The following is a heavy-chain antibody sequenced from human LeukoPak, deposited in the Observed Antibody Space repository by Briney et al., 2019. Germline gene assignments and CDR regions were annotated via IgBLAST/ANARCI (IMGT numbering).Heavy chain of an antibody. CDR2: VNPSGVTT. V-gene: IGHV1-46*01. CDR1: GYTFTSYH. J-gene: IGHJ5*02. Sequence: ASVKVSCKASGYTFTSYHIHWVGQAPGQGLEWMGLVNPSGVTTLYAQKFQGRDTMTRDTSTSTVYLEVGSLRSEDTAVYCCARNALRGVQYNWFDPWAQETLDTVFS. D-gene: IGHD3-10*01. CDR3: ARNALRGVQYNWFDP.